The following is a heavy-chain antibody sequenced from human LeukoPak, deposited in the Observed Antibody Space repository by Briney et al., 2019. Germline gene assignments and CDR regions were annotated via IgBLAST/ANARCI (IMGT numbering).Heavy chain of an antibody. J-gene: IGHJ5*02. D-gene: IGHD3-10*01. CDR1: GYSFTSYW. Sequence: GESLKISCKGSGYSFTSYWIGWVRQMPGQGLEWMGIIYPGDSDTRYSPSFQGQVTISADKSISTAYLQWSSLKASDTAVYYCARLSSMVRGVDNWFDPWGQGTLVTVSS. CDR2: IYPGDSDT. CDR3: ARLSSMVRGVDNWFDP. V-gene: IGHV5-51*01.